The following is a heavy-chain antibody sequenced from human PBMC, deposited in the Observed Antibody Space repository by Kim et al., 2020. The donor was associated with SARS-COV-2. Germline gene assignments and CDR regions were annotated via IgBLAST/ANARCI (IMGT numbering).Heavy chain of an antibody. Sequence: VKGRYTISRDNSKNTLYIQMNSLRAEDTAVCYCAKRAWACGDCYSASIDIWGQGTMVTVSS. V-gene: IGHV3-23*01. D-gene: IGHD2-21*02. J-gene: IGHJ3*02. CDR3: AKRAWACGDCYSASIDI.